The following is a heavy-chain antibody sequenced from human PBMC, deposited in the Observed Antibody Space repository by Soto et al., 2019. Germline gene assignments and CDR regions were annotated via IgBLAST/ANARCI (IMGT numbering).Heavy chain of an antibody. D-gene: IGHD4-17*01. CDR2: IYYNGRT. V-gene: IGHV4-30-4*01. J-gene: IGHJ6*02. CDR3: ARDRPSYGDYVHYFHHYGMDV. Sequence: SETLSLTYTVSGGSINSGDYFWSWVRQPPGKGLEWIGYIYYNGRTYYNPSLESRVSISLDTPNNQFSLRLSSVTAADTAVYFCARDRPSYGDYVHYFHHYGMDVWGQGTTVTVSS. CDR1: GGSINSGDYF.